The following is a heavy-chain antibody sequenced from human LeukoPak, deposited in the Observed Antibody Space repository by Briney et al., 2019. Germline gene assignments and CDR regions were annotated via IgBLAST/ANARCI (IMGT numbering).Heavy chain of an antibody. V-gene: IGHV1-24*01. CDR1: GYTLTELS. D-gene: IGHD3-3*01. CDR2: FDPEDGET. J-gene: IGHJ3*02. CDR3: ARGGHPNEYYDFWSGYYSRNDAFDI. Sequence: GASVKVSCKVSGYTLTELSMHWVRQAPGKGLEWMGGFDPEDGETIYAQKFQGRVTMTRDTSTSTVYMELSSLRSEDTAVYYCARGGHPNEYYDFWSGYYSRNDAFDIWGQGTMVTVSS.